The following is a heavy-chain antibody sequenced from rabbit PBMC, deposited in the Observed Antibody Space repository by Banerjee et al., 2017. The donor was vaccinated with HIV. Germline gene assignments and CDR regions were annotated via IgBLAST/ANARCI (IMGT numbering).Heavy chain of an antibody. CDR1: GFSFSSSYW. D-gene: IGHD1-1*01. CDR3: ARRLFSAYASE. CDR2: IYISNGDT. J-gene: IGHJ4*01. Sequence: QEQLEESGGDLVKPEGSLTLTCTASGFSFSSSYWICWVRQAPGKGLEWIACIYISNGDTYYASWAKGRFTISKTSSTTVTLQMTSLTAADTATYFRARRLFSAYASEWGPGTL. V-gene: IGHV1S45*01.